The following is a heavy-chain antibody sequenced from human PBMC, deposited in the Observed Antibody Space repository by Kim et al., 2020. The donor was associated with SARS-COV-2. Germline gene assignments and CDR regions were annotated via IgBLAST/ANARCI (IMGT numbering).Heavy chain of an antibody. J-gene: IGHJ3*02. Sequence: GGSLRLSCAATGFTINSYDMHWVRQATGKGLEWVSSIGSAGDTYYPDSVKGRFTISRENAKNSLYLQMNSLRAGDTAVYYCARVGRSAFDIWGQGTLVTVSS. V-gene: IGHV3-13*04. CDR3: ARVGRSAFDI. CDR2: IGSAGDT. CDR1: GFTINSYD.